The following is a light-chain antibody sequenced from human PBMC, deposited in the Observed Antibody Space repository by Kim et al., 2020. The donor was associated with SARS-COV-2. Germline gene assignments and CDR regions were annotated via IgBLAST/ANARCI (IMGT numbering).Light chain of an antibody. CDR2: DTS. J-gene: IGLJ3*02. V-gene: IGLV7-46*01. Sequence: GGTVPLNCGSSTGAGIYCGHCPCWFQPEPGQVPKSLNYDTSNKRSWSPALFSGFLFGGKVALTHSDAQPEGEADYYCLLSYYGVRVFGGGTRLTVL. CDR3: LLSYYGVRV. CDR1: TGAGIYCGHC.